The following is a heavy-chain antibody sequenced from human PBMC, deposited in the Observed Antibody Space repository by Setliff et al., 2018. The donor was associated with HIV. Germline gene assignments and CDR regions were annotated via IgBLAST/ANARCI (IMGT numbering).Heavy chain of an antibody. CDR2: ISSSSSTI. D-gene: IGHD2-8*01. Sequence: GGSLRLSCTASGFSVNNNYMTWVRQAPGKGLEWVSYISSSSSTIYHADSVKGRFTISRDNSKNTLYLQMNSLRAEDTAVYYCVKVAYCTNGVCYHYFGSWGQGTLVTVSS. CDR3: VKVAYCTNGVCYHYFGS. J-gene: IGHJ4*02. V-gene: IGHV3-48*01. CDR1: GFSVNNNY.